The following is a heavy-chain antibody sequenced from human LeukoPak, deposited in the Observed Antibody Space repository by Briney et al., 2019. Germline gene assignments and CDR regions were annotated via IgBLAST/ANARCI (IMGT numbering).Heavy chain of an antibody. CDR3: AKDVGATEDY. J-gene: IGHJ4*02. Sequence: GGSLRLSCAASGFTISSYGMHWVRQAPGKGLEWVAVIWYDGSNKYYADSVKGRFTISRDNSKNTLYLQMNSLRAEDTAVYYCAKDVGATEDYWGQGTLVTVSS. CDR2: IWYDGSNK. V-gene: IGHV3-33*06. D-gene: IGHD1-26*01. CDR1: GFTISSYG.